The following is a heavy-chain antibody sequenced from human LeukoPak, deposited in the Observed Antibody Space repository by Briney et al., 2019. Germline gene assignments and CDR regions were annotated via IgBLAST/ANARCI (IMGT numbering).Heavy chain of an antibody. Sequence: SETLSLTCTVSGGSISSYYWSWIRQPPGKGLEWIGYIYYSGSTNYNPSLKSRVTISVDTSKNQFSLKLISVTAADTAVYYCARGMVRGARFDYWGQGTLVTVSS. V-gene: IGHV4-59*01. CDR2: IYYSGST. CDR3: ARGMVRGARFDY. D-gene: IGHD3-10*01. J-gene: IGHJ4*02. CDR1: GGSISSYY.